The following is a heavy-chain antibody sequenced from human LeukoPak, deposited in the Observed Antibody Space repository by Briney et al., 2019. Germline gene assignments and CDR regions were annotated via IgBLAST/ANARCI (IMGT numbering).Heavy chain of an antibody. Sequence: GGSLRLSCAASGFTFSSYAMSWVRQAPGKGLEWVSAISGSGGSTYYADSVKGRFTISRDNSKNTLYLQMNSLRAEDTAVYYCAKTENYYDSSGYYSDYWGQGTLVTVSS. CDR2: ISGSGGST. CDR3: AKTENYYDSSGYYSDY. CDR1: GFTFSSYA. V-gene: IGHV3-23*01. J-gene: IGHJ4*02. D-gene: IGHD3-22*01.